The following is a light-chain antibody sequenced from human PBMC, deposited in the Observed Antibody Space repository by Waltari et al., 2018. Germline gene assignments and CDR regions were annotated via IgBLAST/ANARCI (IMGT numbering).Light chain of an antibody. J-gene: IGKJ1*01. CDR1: QSIRPY. CDR3: QHYVRLPAT. V-gene: IGKV3-20*01. CDR2: GTS. Sequence: ELVLTQSPGTLSLSPGERATTSCVAKQSIRPYIAWYQQKPGQAPRLLIYGTSRRATGIPDRFSVSGSGTDFSLTISRLEPEDFAVYHCQHYVRLPATFGQGTKVEIK.